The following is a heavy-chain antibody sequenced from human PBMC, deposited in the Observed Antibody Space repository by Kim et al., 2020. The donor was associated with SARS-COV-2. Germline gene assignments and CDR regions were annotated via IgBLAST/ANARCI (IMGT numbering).Heavy chain of an antibody. J-gene: IGHJ4*02. CDR2: IKEDGSER. Sequence: GGSLRLSCAASGFTFSSNWMCWVRQAPGKGLEWVAKIKEDGSERYYVSSVEGRFTISRDNAKNSLYLQMNSLRAEDTGVYYCARDRSYSLDYRGQGTLVTVSS. CDR3: ARDRSYSLDY. V-gene: IGHV3-7*01. D-gene: IGHD1-26*01. CDR1: GFTFSSNW.